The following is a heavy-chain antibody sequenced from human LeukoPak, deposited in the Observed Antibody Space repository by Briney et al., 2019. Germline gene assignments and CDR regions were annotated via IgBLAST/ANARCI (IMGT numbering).Heavy chain of an antibody. CDR3: ARTYGSSGLGYFDL. V-gene: IGHV1-2*02. J-gene: IGHJ2*01. CDR2: INPNRGGT. CDR1: GYTFTVYY. D-gene: IGHD6-13*01. Sequence: ASVKVSFKASGYTFTVYYMHWVRQAPGQGLEWMGWINPNRGGTNYAQKVHGRVTMTRDTSISTAYMELSRLRSDDTAVYYCARTYGSSGLGYFDLWGRGTLVTVSS.